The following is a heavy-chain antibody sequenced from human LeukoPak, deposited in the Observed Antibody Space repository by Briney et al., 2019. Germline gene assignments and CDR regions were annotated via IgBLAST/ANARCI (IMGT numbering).Heavy chain of an antibody. Sequence: GGSLRLSCAASGFTVSSNYMSWVRQAPGKGLEWVSVIYANGGGYYADSLKGRFTISRDNSKNTVYLQMSSLRAEDTAVYYCASAYYGDYGGYWGQGTLVTVSS. D-gene: IGHD4-17*01. J-gene: IGHJ4*02. CDR1: GFTVSSNY. CDR3: ASAYYGDYGGY. V-gene: IGHV3-66*01. CDR2: IYANGGG.